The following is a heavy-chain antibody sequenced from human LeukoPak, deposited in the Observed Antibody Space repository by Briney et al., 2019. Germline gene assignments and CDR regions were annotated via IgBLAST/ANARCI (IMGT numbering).Heavy chain of an antibody. Sequence: SETLSLTCTVSGVTIGGYHWSWIRQAPGEGLEWIGYISYPGSTSYNPSLRSRVTVSLNTPENQFSLRLTSVTAADTAVYYCARAVTGTSLVAFWGQGTLVAVSS. CDR1: GVTIGGYH. CDR2: ISYPGST. J-gene: IGHJ4*02. V-gene: IGHV4-59*08. CDR3: ARAVTGTSLVAF. D-gene: IGHD6-19*01.